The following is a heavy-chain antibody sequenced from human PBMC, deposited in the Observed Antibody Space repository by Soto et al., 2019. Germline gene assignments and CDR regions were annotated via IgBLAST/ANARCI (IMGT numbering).Heavy chain of an antibody. CDR3: VNMMIARGAFDF. D-gene: IGHD2-21*01. V-gene: IGHV3-64D*06. Sequence: AEGSLRLSCAASGFTFSSYAMHCVRQTPGKGVEYVSDIGHQGGSTDYADSVKGRFTISRDDSKNTVYLQMSSLRPDDTAVYYCVNMMIARGAFDFWGQGTLVTVSS. CDR2: IGHQGGST. CDR1: GFTFSSYA. J-gene: IGHJ4*02.